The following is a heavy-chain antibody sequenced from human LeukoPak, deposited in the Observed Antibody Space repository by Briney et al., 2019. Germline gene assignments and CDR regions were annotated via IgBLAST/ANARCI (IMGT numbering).Heavy chain of an antibody. CDR3: ARDLVSY. D-gene: IGHD5/OR15-5a*01. CDR1: GFTFSDYY. J-gene: IGHJ4*02. V-gene: IGHV3-11*04. CDR2: ISTSGSGSTI. Sequence: GGSLRLSCAASGFTFSDYYMTWIRQAPGKGLDWVSYISTSGSGSTIYYADSVKGRFTISRDNAKNSLYLQMNSLRAEDTAVYYCARDLVSYWGQGTLVTVSS.